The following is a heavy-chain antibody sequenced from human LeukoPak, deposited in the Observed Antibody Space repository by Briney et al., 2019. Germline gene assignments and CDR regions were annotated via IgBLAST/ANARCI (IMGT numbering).Heavy chain of an antibody. J-gene: IGHJ4*02. CDR1: GGSFSGYY. CDR2: INHSGST. Sequence: PSETLSLTCAVYGGSFSGYYWSWLRQPPGKGLEWLGEINHSGSTNYNPSLKSRVTISVDTSKNQFSLKLSSVTAADTAVYYCARGGRYSSGWSFGYWGQGTLVTVSS. D-gene: IGHD6-19*01. CDR3: ARGGRYSSGWSFGY. V-gene: IGHV4-34*01.